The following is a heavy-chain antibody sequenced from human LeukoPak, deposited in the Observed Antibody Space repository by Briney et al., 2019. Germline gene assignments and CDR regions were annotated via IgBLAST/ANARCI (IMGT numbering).Heavy chain of an antibody. Sequence: GGSLRLSCAASGFTFSSFGMNWVRQAPGKGLEWVSYISSSGTTMYYADSVKGRFTISRDNAKNSLFLQMNSLRAEDTAVYYCSLPSYDTGMDVWGKGTTVTVSS. V-gene: IGHV3-48*01. CDR2: ISSSGTTM. D-gene: IGHD3-9*01. J-gene: IGHJ6*03. CDR3: SLPSYDTGMDV. CDR1: GFTFSSFG.